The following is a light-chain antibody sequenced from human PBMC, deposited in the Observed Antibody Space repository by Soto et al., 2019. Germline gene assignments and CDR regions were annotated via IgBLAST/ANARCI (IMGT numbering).Light chain of an antibody. CDR1: QTISSW. CDR2: KAS. J-gene: IGKJ1*01. V-gene: IGKV1-5*03. Sequence: IQMTQSPSSLSASVGDRVTITCRASQTISSWLAWYQQKPGKAPKLLIYKASTLKSGVPSRFSGSGSGTEFTLTISSPQPDDFATYYCQHYNSYSEAVGQGTKVDIK. CDR3: QHYNSYSEA.